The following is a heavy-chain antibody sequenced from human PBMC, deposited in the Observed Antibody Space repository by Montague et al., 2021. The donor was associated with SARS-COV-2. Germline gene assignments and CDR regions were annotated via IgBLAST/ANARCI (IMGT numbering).Heavy chain of an antibody. D-gene: IGHD1-26*01. CDR3: WGGVGAPYYYYGMDV. Sequence: SETLSLTCTDSGYSISSGYYWGWIRQPPGKGLEWIGSIYHSGSTYYNPSLKSRVTISVDTSKNQFSLKLSSVTAADTAVYYSWGGVGAPYYYYGMDVWGQGTTVTVSS. V-gene: IGHV4-38-2*02. CDR1: GYSISSGYY. CDR2: IYHSGST. J-gene: IGHJ6*02.